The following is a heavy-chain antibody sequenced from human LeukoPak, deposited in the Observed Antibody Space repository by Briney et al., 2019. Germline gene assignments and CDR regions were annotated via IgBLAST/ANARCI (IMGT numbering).Heavy chain of an antibody. CDR2: ISGSGGST. CDR1: GFTFSSYA. D-gene: IGHD5-18*01. CDR3: ASRGITAIDLLDY. Sequence: GGSLRLSCAASGFTFSSYAMSWVRQAPGKGLEWVSAISGSGGSTYYADSVKGRFTISRDNSKNTLYLQMNSLRAEDTAVYCCASRGITAIDLLDYWGQGTLVTVSS. V-gene: IGHV3-23*01. J-gene: IGHJ4*02.